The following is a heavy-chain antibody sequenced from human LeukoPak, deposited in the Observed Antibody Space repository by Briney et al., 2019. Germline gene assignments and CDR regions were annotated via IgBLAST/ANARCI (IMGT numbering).Heavy chain of an antibody. CDR2: IYYSGST. Sequence: SETLSLTCTVSGGSISSGDYYWSWIRQPPGKGLEWIGYIYYSGSTYYNPSLKSRVTISVDTSKNQFSLKLSSVTAADTAVYYCARRGVPSNFDYWGQGTLVTVSS. J-gene: IGHJ4*02. CDR3: ARRGVPSNFDY. V-gene: IGHV4-30-4*01. CDR1: GGSISSGDYY. D-gene: IGHD3-10*01.